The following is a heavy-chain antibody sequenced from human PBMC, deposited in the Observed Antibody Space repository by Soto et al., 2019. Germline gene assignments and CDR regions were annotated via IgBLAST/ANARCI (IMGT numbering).Heavy chain of an antibody. J-gene: IGHJ4*02. CDR2: ISGSGDST. Sequence: XGSLRRSCAASGFTFSTYSMSWVRQAPGKGLEWVSAISGSGDSTYYADSVKGRLTISRDNSKNTLYLQMNSLRVEDTAVYYCEKDYYYDRSGPDYWGQGTLVTVSS. V-gene: IGHV3-23*01. CDR1: GFTFSTYS. D-gene: IGHD3-22*01. CDR3: EKDYYYDRSGPDY.